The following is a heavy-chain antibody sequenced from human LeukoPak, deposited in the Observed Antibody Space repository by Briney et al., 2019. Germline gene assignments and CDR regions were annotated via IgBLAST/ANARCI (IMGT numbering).Heavy chain of an antibody. CDR3: AKANRGFSYGFDFDY. D-gene: IGHD5-18*01. Sequence: GGSLRLSCAASGFTFGSCWMNWVRQTPGKGLEWVANINQDGSQKFYVDSVKGRFTISRDNAKNSLYLQINSLRAEDTALYYCAKANRGFSYGFDFDYWGQGTLVTVSS. V-gene: IGHV3-7*03. CDR2: INQDGSQK. CDR1: GFTFGSCW. J-gene: IGHJ4*02.